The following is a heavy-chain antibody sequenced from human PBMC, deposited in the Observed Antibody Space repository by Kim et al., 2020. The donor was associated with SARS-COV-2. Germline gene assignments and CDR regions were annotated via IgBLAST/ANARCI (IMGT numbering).Heavy chain of an antibody. Sequence: GGSLRLSCAASGFTFSSYGMHLVRQAPGKGLEWVAVIWYDGSNKYYADSVKGRFTISRDNSKNTLYLQMNSLRAEDTAVYYCARPVGLPYWYFDLWGRGTLVTVSS. V-gene: IGHV3-33*08. D-gene: IGHD3-16*01. CDR3: ARPVGLPYWYFDL. CDR2: IWYDGSNK. J-gene: IGHJ2*01. CDR1: GFTFSSYG.